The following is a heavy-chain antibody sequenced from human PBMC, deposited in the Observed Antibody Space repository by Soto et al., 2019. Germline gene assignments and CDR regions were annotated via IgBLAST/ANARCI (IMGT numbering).Heavy chain of an antibody. CDR3: ARDPGITIFGVVIVFDY. Sequence: QVQLVQSGAEVKKPGASVKVSCKASGYTFTSYGISWVRQAPGQGLEWMGWISAYNGNTNYAQKLQGRVTMTTDTSTSTAYRELRSLRSDDTAVYYCARDPGITIFGVVIVFDYWGQGTLVTVSS. CDR2: ISAYNGNT. CDR1: GYTFTSYG. V-gene: IGHV1-18*01. J-gene: IGHJ4*02. D-gene: IGHD3-3*01.